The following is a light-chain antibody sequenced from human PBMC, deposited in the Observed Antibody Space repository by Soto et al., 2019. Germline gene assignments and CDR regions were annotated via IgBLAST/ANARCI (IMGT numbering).Light chain of an antibody. CDR1: SSDVGGYNY. CDR3: SSYTSSSPPYF. J-gene: IGLJ1*01. Sequence: QSALTQPASVSGSPGQSITISCTGTSSDVGGYNYVSWYQQHPGKAPKLMIYEVSNRPSGVSNRFSGSKSGNTASLTISGLQAEDEADYYCSSYTSSSPPYFFGTGTKVTVL. V-gene: IGLV2-14*01. CDR2: EVS.